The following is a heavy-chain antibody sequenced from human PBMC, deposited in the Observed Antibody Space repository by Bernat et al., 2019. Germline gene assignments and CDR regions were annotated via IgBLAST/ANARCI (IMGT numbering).Heavy chain of an antibody. CDR2: IWYDGSNK. J-gene: IGHJ4*02. CDR3: ARDVSYTYYDYIWGSYRLIGIDY. D-gene: IGHD3-16*01. CDR1: GFTFSSYG. Sequence: QVQLVESGGGVVQPGRSLRLSCAASGFTFSSYGMHWVRQAPGKGLEWVAVIWYDGSNKYDGDSVKGRFTISRDNSKNTLYLQMNSLRAEDTAVYYWARDVSYTYYDYIWGSYRLIGIDYWGQGTLVTVSS. V-gene: IGHV3-33*01.